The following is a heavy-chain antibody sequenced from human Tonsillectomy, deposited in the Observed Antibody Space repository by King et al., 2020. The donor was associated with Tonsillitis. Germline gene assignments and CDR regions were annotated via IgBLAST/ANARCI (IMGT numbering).Heavy chain of an antibody. CDR3: ARGPLDIVVVPAAPPYFDY. D-gene: IGHD2-2*01. V-gene: IGHV4-34*01. CDR1: GGSFSGYY. Sequence: VQLQQWGAGLLKPSETLSLTCAVYGGSFSGYYWSWIRQPPGKGLEWIGEINHSGSTNYNPSLKSRVTISVDTSKNQFSLKLSAVTAAATAVYYCARGPLDIVVVPAAPPYFDYWGQGTLVTVSS. J-gene: IGHJ4*02. CDR2: INHSGST.